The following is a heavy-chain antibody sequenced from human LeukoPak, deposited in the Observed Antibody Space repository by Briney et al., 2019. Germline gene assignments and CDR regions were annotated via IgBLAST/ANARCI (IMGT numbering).Heavy chain of an antibody. V-gene: IGHV3-30*18. J-gene: IGHJ3*02. D-gene: IGHD3-3*01. CDR1: GFTFSNYG. CDR3: AKARYYDFWSGYKGDAFEI. Sequence: PGRSLRLSCAASGFTFSNYGMHWVRQAPDKGLEWVADISYAGGNKNYADSVKGRFTISRDNSKNTLFLQTNTLRAEDTALYYCAKARYYDFWSGYKGDAFEIWGRGTMVVVSS. CDR2: ISYAGGNK.